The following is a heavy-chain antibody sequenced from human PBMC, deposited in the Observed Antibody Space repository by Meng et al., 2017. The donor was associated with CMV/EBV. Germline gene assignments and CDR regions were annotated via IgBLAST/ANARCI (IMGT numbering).Heavy chain of an antibody. CDR3: ARETRYCSSTSCLYGVDY. V-gene: IGHV1-69*05. CDR1: GGTFSSYA. J-gene: IGHJ4*02. D-gene: IGHD2-2*01. Sequence: SVKVSCKASGGTFSSYAISWVRQAPGQGLEWMGGIIPIFGTANYAQKFQGRVTITTDESTSTAYMELSSLRSEDTAVYSCARETRYCSSTSCLYGVDYWGQGTLVTVSS. CDR2: IIPIFGTA.